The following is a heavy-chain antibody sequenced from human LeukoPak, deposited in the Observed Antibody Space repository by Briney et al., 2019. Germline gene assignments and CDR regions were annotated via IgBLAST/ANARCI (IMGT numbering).Heavy chain of an antibody. D-gene: IGHD3-22*01. CDR3: AKDHYYDSSGYYGLLFDS. CDR1: GFTFSSYW. V-gene: IGHV3-7*03. CDR2: IKQDGSEK. Sequence: PGGSLRLSCAASGFTFSSYWMSWVRQAPGKGLEWVANIKQDGSEKYYVDSVKGRFTISRDNAKNSLYLQMNSLRPEDTALYYCAKDHYYDSSGYYGLLFDSWGQGTLVTVSS. J-gene: IGHJ4*02.